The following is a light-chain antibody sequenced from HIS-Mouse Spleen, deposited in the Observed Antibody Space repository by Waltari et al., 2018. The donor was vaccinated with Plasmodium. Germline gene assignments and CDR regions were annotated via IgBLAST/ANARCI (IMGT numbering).Light chain of an antibody. J-gene: IGLJ3*02. CDR3: YSTDSSGNHRV. CDR1: ALPKKY. Sequence: SYELTQPPSVSVSPGQTARITCSGDALPKKYAYWYQQQSGQAPVLVIDEDRKRPSGIPERCSGSRAGTMATLTISGAQVEDEADYYCYSTDSSGNHRVVGGGTKLTVL. V-gene: IGLV3-10*01. CDR2: EDR.